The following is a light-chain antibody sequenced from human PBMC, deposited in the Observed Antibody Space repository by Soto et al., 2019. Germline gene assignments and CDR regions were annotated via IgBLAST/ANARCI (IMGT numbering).Light chain of an antibody. J-gene: IGKJ1*01. V-gene: IGKV3-15*01. CDR2: GAS. CDR1: QSVSNN. CDR3: QQYDNWWT. Sequence: EIVMTQSPATLSVSPGERATLSCRASQSVSNNLAWYQQKPGPAPRLLIYGASTRATGIPARFSGSGSGTEFTLTISGLQSEDFALYYCQQYDNWWTFGQGTKVEIK.